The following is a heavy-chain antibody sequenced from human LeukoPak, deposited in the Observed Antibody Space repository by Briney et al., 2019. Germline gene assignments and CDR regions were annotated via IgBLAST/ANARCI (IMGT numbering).Heavy chain of an antibody. CDR1: GGSISSSSYY. CDR3: ARALGYFDWFPSE. Sequence: KASETLSLTCTVSGGSISSSSYYWGWIRQPPGKGLEWIGSIYYSGSTNYNPSLESRVTISLDTSKKQFSLKLSSVTATDTAVYYCARALGYFDWFPSEWGQGTLVTVSS. CDR2: IYYSGST. V-gene: IGHV4-39*07. D-gene: IGHD3-9*01. J-gene: IGHJ4*02.